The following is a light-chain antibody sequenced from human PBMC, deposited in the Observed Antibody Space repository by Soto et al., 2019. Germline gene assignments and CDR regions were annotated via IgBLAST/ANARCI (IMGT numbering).Light chain of an antibody. CDR2: GAS. CDR3: QQYNNWPLT. Sequence: EIVMTQSPATLSVSPGERATLSCRASQSVSSNLAWYQQKPGQAPRLLIYGASTRATGIPDRFSGSGSGTEFTLTISSLLSEDFAVYYCQQYNNWPLTFGGGTKVEIK. V-gene: IGKV3-15*01. J-gene: IGKJ4*01. CDR1: QSVSSN.